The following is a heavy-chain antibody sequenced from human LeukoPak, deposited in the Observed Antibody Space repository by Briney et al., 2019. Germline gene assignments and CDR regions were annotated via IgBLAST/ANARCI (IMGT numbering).Heavy chain of an antibody. CDR2: ISGSGGGT. Sequence: PGGSLRLSCAASGFTFSSYAMSWVRQAPGKGLEWVSAISGSGGGTYYADSVKGRFTISRDNSKSTLYPQMNSLRAEDTAVYYCAKVNGYNKDYWGQGTLVTVSS. CDR1: GFTFSSYA. V-gene: IGHV3-23*01. D-gene: IGHD5-24*01. J-gene: IGHJ4*02. CDR3: AKVNGYNKDY.